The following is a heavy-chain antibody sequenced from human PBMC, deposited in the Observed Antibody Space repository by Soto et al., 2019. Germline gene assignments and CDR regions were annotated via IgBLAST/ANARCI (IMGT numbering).Heavy chain of an antibody. CDR1: GVRFSSYA. CDR3: ATLAMAGDTVYYFNGLDV. V-gene: IGHV3-23*01. J-gene: IGHJ6*02. Sequence: EVQLLESGGGSVLPGGSLRLSCAASGVRFSSYALSWVRQAPGKGLEWLSVISGSGATTFSADSVKGRFTFSKDSSMNSFYLQMDSLKVDDTAVYYCATLAMAGDTVYYFNGLDVWGQGTTVTVS. CDR2: ISGSGATT. D-gene: IGHD3-3*02.